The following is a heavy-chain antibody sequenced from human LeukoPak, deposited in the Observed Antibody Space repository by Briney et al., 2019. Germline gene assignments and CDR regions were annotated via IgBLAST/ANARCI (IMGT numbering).Heavy chain of an antibody. D-gene: IGHD3-9*01. CDR2: IRPEGTTT. CDR3: ARELDWILFDY. CDR1: GFTFIHYW. V-gene: IGHV3-74*03. J-gene: IGHJ4*02. Sequence: PGGSLRLSCAACGFTFIHYWMHWVRQAPGKGLVWVSRIRPEGTTTAYADSVKGRFTISRDNAKNTLFLQMNSLSAEDTAVYYCARELDWILFDYWGQGILVTVSS.